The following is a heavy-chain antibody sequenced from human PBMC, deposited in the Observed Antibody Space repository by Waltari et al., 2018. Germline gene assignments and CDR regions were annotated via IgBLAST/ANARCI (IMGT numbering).Heavy chain of an antibody. Sequence: EVQLLESGGGLVQPGGSLRLSCAASGFTFSSYAMSWVRQAPGKGLAWVSAISGSGGSKSYADSVKGRLTISRDNSKNTLYLQMNSLRAEDTAVYYCAKRAPYSGYFDYWGQGTLVTVSS. J-gene: IGHJ4*02. CDR1: GFTFSSYA. CDR2: ISGSGGSK. CDR3: AKRAPYSGYFDY. D-gene: IGHD3-10*01. V-gene: IGHV3-23*01.